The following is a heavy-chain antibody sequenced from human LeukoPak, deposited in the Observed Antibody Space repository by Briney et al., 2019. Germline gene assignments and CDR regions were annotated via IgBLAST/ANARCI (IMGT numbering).Heavy chain of an antibody. CDR1: GFTVSSNF. CDR2: IYSGGRT. J-gene: IGHJ4*02. D-gene: IGHD6-6*01. CDR3: ARSIAARYFDY. V-gene: IGHV3-66*01. Sequence: GGSLRLSCAASGFTVSSNFMSWVRQAPGKGLEWVSVIYSGGRTYYADSVKGRFTISRDNSENTLDLQMNSLRAEDTAVYYCARSIAARYFDYWGQGTLVTVSS.